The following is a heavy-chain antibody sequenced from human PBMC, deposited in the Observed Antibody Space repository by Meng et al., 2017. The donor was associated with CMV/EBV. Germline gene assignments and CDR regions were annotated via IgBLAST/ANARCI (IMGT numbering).Heavy chain of an antibody. D-gene: IGHD2-2*01. V-gene: IGHV3-7*01. CDR3: ARGDVPAPPFPYYYGMDV. Sequence: GESLKISCAGSGLTLSNYGVTWVRQAPGGGLEWVANIKQDGSEKYYVDSVKGRFTISRDNAKNSLYLQMNSLRAEDTAVYYCARGDVPAPPFPYYYGMDVWGQGTTVTVSS. CDR2: IKQDGSEK. J-gene: IGHJ6*02. CDR1: GLTLSNYG.